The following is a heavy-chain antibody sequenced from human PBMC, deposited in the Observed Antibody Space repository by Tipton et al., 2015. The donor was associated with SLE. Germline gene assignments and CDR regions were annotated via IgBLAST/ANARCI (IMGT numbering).Heavy chain of an antibody. V-gene: IGHV4-39*01. J-gene: IGHJ4*02. D-gene: IGHD3-22*01. CDR2: IYYSGST. Sequence: LRLSCTVSGGSISSSGYYWGWIRQPPGKGPEWIGSIYYSGSTYYNPSLKSRVTMSVDTSKNQFSLNLSSVTAADTAVYYCARLGYYDSSAGCWGQGTLVTVSS. CDR1: GGSISSSGYY. CDR3: ARLGYYDSSAGC.